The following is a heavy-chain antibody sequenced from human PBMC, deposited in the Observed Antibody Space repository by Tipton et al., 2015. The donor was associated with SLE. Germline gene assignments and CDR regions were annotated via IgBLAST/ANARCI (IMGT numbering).Heavy chain of an antibody. V-gene: IGHV4-34*01. J-gene: IGHJ1*01. D-gene: IGHD2/OR15-2a*01. CDR1: GGSFSGYF. CDR3: VRLRREHQIVRLGWF. Sequence: TLSLTCAVYGGSFSGYFWSWIRQLPDKGLEWIGEINHSGTTNCNPSLKSRVTISVDTSKNVFSLNVSSVTAADTAVYYCVRLRREHQIVRLGWFWGLGTLVTVSS. CDR2: INHSGTT.